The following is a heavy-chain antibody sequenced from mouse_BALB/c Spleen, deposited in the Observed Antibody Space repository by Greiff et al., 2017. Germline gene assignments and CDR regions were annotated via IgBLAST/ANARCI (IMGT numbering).Heavy chain of an antibody. CDR3: ARVMDY. V-gene: IGHV5-4*02. J-gene: IGHJ4*01. Sequence: EVKVVESGGGLVKPGGSLKLSCAASGFTFSDYYMYWVRQTPEKRLEWVATISDGGSYTYYPDSVKGRFTISRDNAKNNLYLQMSSLKSEDTAMYYCARVMDYWGQGTSVTVSS. CDR1: GFTFSDYY. CDR2: ISDGGSYT.